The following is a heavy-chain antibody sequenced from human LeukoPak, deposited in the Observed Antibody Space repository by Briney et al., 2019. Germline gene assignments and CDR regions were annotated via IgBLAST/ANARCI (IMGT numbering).Heavy chain of an antibody. D-gene: IGHD3-3*01. CDR3: ARVPYYDFWSGYLADY. V-gene: IGHV3-11*04. J-gene: IGHJ4*02. Sequence: GGSLRLSCAASGFTFSDYYMSWTRQAPGKGLEWVSYISSSGSTIYYADSVKGRFTISRDNAKNSLYLQMNSLRAEDTAVYYCARVPYYDFWSGYLADYWGQGTLVTVSS. CDR1: GFTFSDYY. CDR2: ISSSGSTI.